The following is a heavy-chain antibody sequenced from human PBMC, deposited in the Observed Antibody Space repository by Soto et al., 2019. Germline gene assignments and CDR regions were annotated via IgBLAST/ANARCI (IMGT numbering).Heavy chain of an antibody. V-gene: IGHV3-48*02. CDR1: GFSFSRYA. CDR3: ARDAIGDATNWFDP. CDR2: ISMSGTTM. Sequence: EVRLVESGGGLAQPGGSLRLSCAASGFSFSRYAMNWVRQSPGKGLEWVSYISMSGTTMFYAESVKGRFTISRDNAEKSLYLQMNSLRDEDTAMYYCARDAIGDATNWFDPWGQVTLVTVSS. J-gene: IGHJ5*02.